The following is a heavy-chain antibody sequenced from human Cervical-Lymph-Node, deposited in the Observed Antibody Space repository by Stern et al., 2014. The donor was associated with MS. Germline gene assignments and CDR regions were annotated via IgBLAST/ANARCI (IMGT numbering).Heavy chain of an antibody. CDR2: IWDDGSNR. D-gene: IGHD4-23*01. Sequence: VQLVQSGGGVVQPGRSLRLSCAASGFTFSSSGMHWVRQAPGKGLEWLAIIWDDGSNRYYADSVQGRFTISRDNSKNTLYLQMNSLRAEDTAVYYCAREGGNTAEYFQHWGQGTLVTVSS. V-gene: IGHV3-33*01. J-gene: IGHJ1*01. CDR1: GFTFSSSG. CDR3: AREGGNTAEYFQH.